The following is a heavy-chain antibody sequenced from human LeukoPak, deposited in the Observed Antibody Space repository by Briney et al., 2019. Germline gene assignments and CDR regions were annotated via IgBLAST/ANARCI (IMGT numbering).Heavy chain of an antibody. V-gene: IGHV3-74*01. Sequence: PGGSLRLSCAASGFTFSSYWMHWVRQAPGKGLVWVSRTNSDGSSTSYADSVKGRFTISRDNAKNTLYLQMNSLRAEDTAVYYCARARDYYDSRLDYWGQGTLVTVSS. D-gene: IGHD3-22*01. CDR2: TNSDGSST. CDR1: GFTFSSYW. CDR3: ARARDYYDSRLDY. J-gene: IGHJ4*02.